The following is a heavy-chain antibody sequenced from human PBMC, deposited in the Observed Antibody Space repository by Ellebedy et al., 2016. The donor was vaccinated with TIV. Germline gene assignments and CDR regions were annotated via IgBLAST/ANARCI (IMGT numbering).Heavy chain of an antibody. J-gene: IGHJ6*02. V-gene: IGHV4-59*01. CDR2: IYYSGST. CDR1: GGSISSYY. CDR3: ARSGGSLWFGELLSVSRYYGMDV. Sequence: MPSETLSLTCTVSGGSISSYYWSWIRQPPGKGLEWIGYIYYSGSTNYNPSLKSRVTISVDTSKNQFSLKLSSVTAADTAVYYCARSGGSLWFGELLSVSRYYGMDVWGQGTTVTVSS. D-gene: IGHD3-10*01.